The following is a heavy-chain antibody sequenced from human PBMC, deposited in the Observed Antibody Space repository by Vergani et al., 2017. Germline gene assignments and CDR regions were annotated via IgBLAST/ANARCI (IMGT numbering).Heavy chain of an antibody. D-gene: IGHD2-15*01. Sequence: QVQLVQSGAEVKKPGASVKVSCKASGYPFTSYYMHWVRQAPGQGLEWMGIINPSGGSTSYAQKFQGRVTMTRDTSTSTVYMERSSLRSEDTAVYYCAREAGRAYYYYYMDVWGKGTTVTVSS. CDR2: INPSGGST. CDR1: GYPFTSYY. J-gene: IGHJ6*03. CDR3: AREAGRAYYYYYMDV. V-gene: IGHV1-46*01.